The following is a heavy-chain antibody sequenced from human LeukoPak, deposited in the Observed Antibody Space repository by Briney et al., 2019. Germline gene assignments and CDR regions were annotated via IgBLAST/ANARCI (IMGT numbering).Heavy chain of an antibody. CDR2: ISGSGGST. D-gene: IGHD6-6*01. J-gene: IGHJ4*02. CDR1: GFTFSSYA. Sequence: PGGSLRLSCAASGFTFSSYAMSWVRQAPGKGLEWVSAISGSGGSTYYADSVKGRFTISRDNAKNSLYLQMNSLRAEDTAVYYCAREEYSSSSDFDYWGQGTLVTVSS. CDR3: AREEYSSSSDFDY. V-gene: IGHV3-23*01.